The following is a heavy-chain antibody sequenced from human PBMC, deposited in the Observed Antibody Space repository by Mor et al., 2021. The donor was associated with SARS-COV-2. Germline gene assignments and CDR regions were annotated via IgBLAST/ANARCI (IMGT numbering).Heavy chain of an antibody. D-gene: IGHD1-7*01. J-gene: IGHJ4*02. CDR3: SVTNWNYVFDY. V-gene: IGHV3-23*01. Sequence: ADSVKGRFTISRDNSKNTLYLQMNSLRAEDTAVYYCSVTNWNYVFDYWGQGTLVTVSS.